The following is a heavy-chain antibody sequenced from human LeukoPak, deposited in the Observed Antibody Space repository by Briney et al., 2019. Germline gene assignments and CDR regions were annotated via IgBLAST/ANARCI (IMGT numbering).Heavy chain of an antibody. CDR2: ISSTGGAT. D-gene: IGHD2-2*01. V-gene: IGHV3-23*01. J-gene: IGHJ4*02. CDR1: GFTFRNYA. CDR3: AKGSLLTADGQFVLVPGALDY. Sequence: PGGSLRLSCTASGFTFRNYAMTWVRQAPGKGLEWVSTISSTGGATYYADSVNGRFTISRVNSKSTLYLQMNSLRAEATAVYYCAKGSLLTADGQFVLVPGALDYGGQGTLVTVS.